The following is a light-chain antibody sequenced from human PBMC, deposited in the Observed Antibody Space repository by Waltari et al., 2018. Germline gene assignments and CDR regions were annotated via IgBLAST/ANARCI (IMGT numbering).Light chain of an antibody. V-gene: IGKV4-1*01. CDR2: LAS. CDR3: QQYYSSPPT. J-gene: IGKJ5*01. CDR1: QSISDSFNHRNY. Sequence: DIVMTQSPDSLSVSPGERATINCQSSQSISDSFNHRNYLAWYQKKPGQPPKLLISLASTRESGVPARISGIGSGTDFSLTISSLQADDVAVYYCQQYYSSPPTFGQGTRLEMK.